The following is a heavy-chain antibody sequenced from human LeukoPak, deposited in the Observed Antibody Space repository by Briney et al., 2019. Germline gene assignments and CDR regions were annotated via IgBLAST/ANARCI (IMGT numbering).Heavy chain of an antibody. D-gene: IGHD3-22*01. CDR2: INPNSGGT. CDR3: ARSRTSYCYDSSGYIFDY. V-gene: IGHV1-2*02. J-gene: IGHJ4*02. Sequence: ASVKVSCKTSGYSFTDYYMHWVRQAPGQGLEWMGWINPNSGGTSSAQKFQGRVTMTRDTSISTAYMELSRLRSDDTAVYYCARSRTSYCYDSSGYIFDYWGQGTLVTVSS. CDR1: GYSFTDYY.